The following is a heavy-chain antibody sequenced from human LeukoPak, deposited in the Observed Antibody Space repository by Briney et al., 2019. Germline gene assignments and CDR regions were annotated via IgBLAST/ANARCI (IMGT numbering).Heavy chain of an antibody. D-gene: IGHD2-2*01. CDR2: INHSGST. Sequence: PSETLSLTCAVYGGSFSGYYWSWIRHPPGKGLERIWEINHSGSTNYNPSLKSRVTISVDTSKNQFSLKLSSVTAADTAVYYCARHASYFYYYYYMDVWGKGTTVTISS. CDR1: GGSFSGYY. V-gene: IGHV4-34*01. CDR3: ARHASYFYYYYYMDV. J-gene: IGHJ6*03.